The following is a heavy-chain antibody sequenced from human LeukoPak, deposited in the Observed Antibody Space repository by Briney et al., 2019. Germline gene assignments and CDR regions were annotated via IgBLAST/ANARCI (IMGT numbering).Heavy chain of an antibody. CDR3: AGGRRYDFWSGLRPITPYYYYYGMDV. Sequence: EASVKVSCKASGYTFTSYDINWVRQATGQGLEWMGWMNPNSGNTGYAQKFQGRVTMTRNTSISTAYMELSSLRSEDTAVYYCAGGRRYDFWSGLRPITPYYYYYGMDVWGQGTTVTVSS. CDR1: GYTFTSYD. J-gene: IGHJ6*02. D-gene: IGHD3-3*01. CDR2: MNPNSGNT. V-gene: IGHV1-8*01.